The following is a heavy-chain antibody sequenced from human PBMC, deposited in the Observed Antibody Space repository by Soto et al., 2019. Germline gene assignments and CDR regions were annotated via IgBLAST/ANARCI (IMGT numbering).Heavy chain of an antibody. D-gene: IGHD5-12*01. Sequence: QVQLQQWGAGLLKPSETLSLTCAVYGGSFSGYFWSWISQPPGKGLQWIGEINHSGSTNYNPSLKSRVTISVDTSKNQFSLKLSSVTAADTSVYYCARAPYSGYDYSLDYWGQGTLVTVSS. J-gene: IGHJ4*02. CDR3: ARAPYSGYDYSLDY. CDR1: GGSFSGYF. CDR2: INHSGST. V-gene: IGHV4-34*01.